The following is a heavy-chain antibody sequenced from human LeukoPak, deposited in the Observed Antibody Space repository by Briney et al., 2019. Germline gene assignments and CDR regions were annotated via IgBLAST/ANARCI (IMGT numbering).Heavy chain of an antibody. J-gene: IGHJ6*04. CDR1: GFTFSSYT. CDR2: ISSSSSYI. D-gene: IGHD6-19*01. Sequence: GGSLRLSCAASGFTFSSYTMNWVRRAPGKGLKWVSSISSSSSYIYYADSVKGRFTISRDNAKNSLYLQMNSLRAEDMAVYYCARDPGGYSSGGELDVWGKGTTVTVSS. CDR3: ARDPGGYSSGGELDV. V-gene: IGHV3-21*01.